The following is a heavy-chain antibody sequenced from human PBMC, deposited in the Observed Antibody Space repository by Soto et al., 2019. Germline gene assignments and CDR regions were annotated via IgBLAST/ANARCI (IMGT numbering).Heavy chain of an antibody. CDR1: GFSLSNARMG. Sequence: SGPTLVNPTETLTLTCTVSGFSLSNARMGVSWIRQPPGKALEWLAHIFSNDEKSYSTSLKSRLTISKDTSKSQVVLTMTNMDPVDTATYYCARIQGYCTNGVCYFDYWGQGTLVTVSS. V-gene: IGHV2-26*01. CDR2: IFSNDEK. D-gene: IGHD2-8*01. CDR3: ARIQGYCTNGVCYFDY. J-gene: IGHJ4*02.